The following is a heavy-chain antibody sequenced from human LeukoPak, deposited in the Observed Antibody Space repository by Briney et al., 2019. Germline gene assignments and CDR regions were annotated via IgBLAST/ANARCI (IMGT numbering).Heavy chain of an antibody. D-gene: IGHD2-2*01. V-gene: IGHV1-2*02. CDR3: ARSCSSTSCHLGYFDY. J-gene: IGHJ4*02. CDR2: INPNSGGT. CDR1: GYTFTGYY. Sequence: ASVKVSCKASGYTFTGYYMHWVRQAPGQGLEWMGWINPNSGGTNYAQKFQGRVTMTRGTSISTAYMELSRLRSDDTAVYYCARSCSSTSCHLGYFDYWGQGTLVAVSS.